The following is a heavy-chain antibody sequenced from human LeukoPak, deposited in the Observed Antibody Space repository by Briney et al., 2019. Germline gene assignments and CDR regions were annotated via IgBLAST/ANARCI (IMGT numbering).Heavy chain of an antibody. J-gene: IGHJ4*02. CDR1: GFTFSSYA. D-gene: IGHD4-23*01. Sequence: PGGSLRLSCAASGFTFSSYAMSWVRQAPGKGLEWVSAISSSSSYIYYADSVKGRFTISRDNAKNSLYLQMNSLKTEDTAVYYCRHPLRWQWGIDYWGQGTPVTVSS. V-gene: IGHV3-21*03. CDR2: ISSSSSYI. CDR3: RHPLRWQWGIDY.